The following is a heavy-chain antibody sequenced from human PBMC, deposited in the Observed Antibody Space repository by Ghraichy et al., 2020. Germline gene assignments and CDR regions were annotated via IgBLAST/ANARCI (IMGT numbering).Heavy chain of an antibody. CDR1: GYTFTSYD. CDR3: ARGGLVRRGGSSSCHY. Sequence: ASVKVSCKASGYTFTSYDINWVRQATGQGLEWMGWMNPNSGNTGYAQKFQGRVTMTRNTSISTAYMELSSLRSEDTAVYYCARGGLVRRGGSSSCHYWGQGTLVTVSS. V-gene: IGHV1-8*01. D-gene: IGHD6-13*01. J-gene: IGHJ4*02. CDR2: MNPNSGNT.